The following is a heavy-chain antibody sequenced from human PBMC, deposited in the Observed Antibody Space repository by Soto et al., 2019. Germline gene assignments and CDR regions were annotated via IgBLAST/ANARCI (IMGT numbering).Heavy chain of an antibody. CDR1: GYSFTSYW. CDR3: ARPVVGGGDCLTCSYYFDY. D-gene: IGHD2-21*02. J-gene: IGHJ4*02. Sequence: PGESLKISCKGSGYSFTSYWIGWVRQMPGKGLEWMGIIYPGDSDTRYSPSFQGQVTISADKSISTAYLQWSSLKASDTAMYYCARPVVGGGDCLTCSYYFDYWGQGTLVTVSS. CDR2: IYPGDSDT. V-gene: IGHV5-51*01.